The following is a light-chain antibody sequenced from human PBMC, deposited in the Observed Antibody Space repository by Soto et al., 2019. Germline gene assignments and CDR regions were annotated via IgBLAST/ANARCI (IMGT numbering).Light chain of an antibody. CDR1: TNVTKY. CDR2: SVS. J-gene: IGKJ2*01. CDR3: QQSHSPPNT. V-gene: IGKV1-39*01. Sequence: IQMAQSPPSLSASVGDRVTISCRASTNVTKYLNWYHQKPGKAPKLLIYSVSTLQTGGPSRFRGSGSGTDFTLTINSRQPGDVATFYCQQSHSPPNTFGQGTKLEI.